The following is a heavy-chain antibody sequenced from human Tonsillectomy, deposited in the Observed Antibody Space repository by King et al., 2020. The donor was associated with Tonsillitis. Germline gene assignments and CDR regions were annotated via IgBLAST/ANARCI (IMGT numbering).Heavy chain of an antibody. J-gene: IGHJ5*02. CDR2: IYYSGST. CDR1: GGSISSYY. Sequence: QLQESGPGLVKPSETLSLTCTVSGGSISSYYWSWIRQPPGKGLEWSGEIYYSGSTNYNPSLQSRVTISVDTSKNQFSLKLSSVTAADTAVYYCARSIVLMVYAENWFDPWGQGTLVTVSS. V-gene: IGHV4-59*08. CDR3: ARSIVLMVYAENWFDP. D-gene: IGHD2-8*01.